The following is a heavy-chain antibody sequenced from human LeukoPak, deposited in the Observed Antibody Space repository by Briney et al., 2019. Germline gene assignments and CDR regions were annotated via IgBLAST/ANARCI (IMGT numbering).Heavy chain of an antibody. CDR3: ARLDGSGSY. V-gene: IGHV4-39*01. D-gene: IGHD3-10*01. J-gene: IGHJ4*02. CDR1: GGSISSSSYY. Sequence: PSETLSLTCTVSGGSISSSSYYWGWIRQPPGKGLEWIGSIYYSGSTYYNPSLKSRVTISVDTSKNQFSLKLSSVTAADTAVYYYARLDGSGSYWGQGTLVTVSS. CDR2: IYYSGST.